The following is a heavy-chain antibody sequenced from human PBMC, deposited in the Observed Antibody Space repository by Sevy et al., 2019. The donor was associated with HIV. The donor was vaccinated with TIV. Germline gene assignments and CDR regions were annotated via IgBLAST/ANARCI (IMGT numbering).Heavy chain of an antibody. J-gene: IGHJ4*02. Sequence: SETLSLTCIVSNYSISRGYYWGWIRQPPGKGLVWIGSFSHRGGTYYNPSLKRRVTISVDTSKHNFSLKLSSVTAADTAVYYCARASGGDRSFDYWGQGTLVTVSS. D-gene: IGHD2-21*02. CDR3: ARASGGDRSFDY. CDR1: NYSISRGYY. CDR2: FSHRGGT. V-gene: IGHV4-38-2*02.